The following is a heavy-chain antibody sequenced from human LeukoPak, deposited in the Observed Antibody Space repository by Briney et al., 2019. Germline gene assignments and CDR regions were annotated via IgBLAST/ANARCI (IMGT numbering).Heavy chain of an antibody. CDR3: ARLYGDYETPAFDI. J-gene: IGHJ3*02. CDR1: GASISSSSYY. D-gene: IGHD4-17*01. CDR2: IYYSGST. V-gene: IGHV4-39*01. Sequence: PSETLSLTCTVSGASISSSSYYWGWIRQPPGKGLEWIGSIYYSGSTYYNPSLKSRVTISVDTSKNQFSLKLSSVTAADTAVYYCARLYGDYETPAFDIWGQGTMVTVSS.